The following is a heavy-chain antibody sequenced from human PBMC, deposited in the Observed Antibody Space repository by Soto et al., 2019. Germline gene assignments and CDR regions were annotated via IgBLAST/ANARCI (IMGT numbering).Heavy chain of an antibody. CDR1: GYAKGIYL. Sequence: KRAWKGSGYAKGIYLIGWVLLTKEQGLEWMGWISAYNGNTNYAQKLQGRVTMTTDTSTSTAYMELRSLRSGDTAVYYCARVRKGRSFVGSWFDPLGKGTLVIV. D-gene: IGHD3-10*01. J-gene: IGHJ5*02. V-gene: IGHV1-18*01. CDR2: ISAYNGNT. CDR3: ARVRKGRSFVGSWFDP.